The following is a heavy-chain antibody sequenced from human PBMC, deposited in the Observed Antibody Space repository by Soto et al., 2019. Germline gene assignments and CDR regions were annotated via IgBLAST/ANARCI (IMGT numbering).Heavy chain of an antibody. Sequence: SEILSLTWRVVGGSSGDSGGCRSCLRKSPGKRLEWIGSVSFSGSKYYNPSLRSRVTFSVDTSKTLISLKLRSVTAADTAVYYCARGSTWQGLYCFGPCGQRTLGYGSS. CDR2: VSFSGSK. V-gene: IGHV4-39*01. D-gene: IGHD6-13*01. CDR3: ARGSTWQGLYCFGP. CDR1: GGSSGDSGGC. J-gene: IGHJ5*02.